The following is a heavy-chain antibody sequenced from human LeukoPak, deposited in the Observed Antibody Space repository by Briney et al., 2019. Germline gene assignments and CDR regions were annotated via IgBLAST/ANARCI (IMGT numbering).Heavy chain of an antibody. D-gene: IGHD3-16*01. CDR1: GGSITNDY. J-gene: IGHJ4*02. V-gene: IGHV4-59*01. Sequence: PSETLSLTCTVSGGSITNDYWNWIRQSSGKQLEWIGSIHYSGTINYRPSLKSRITISLDTSKNQFSLKLSSVTAADTAMYYCATSYDHGWLVGSWGQGTLVTVSS. CDR3: ATSYDHGWLVGS. CDR2: IHYSGTI.